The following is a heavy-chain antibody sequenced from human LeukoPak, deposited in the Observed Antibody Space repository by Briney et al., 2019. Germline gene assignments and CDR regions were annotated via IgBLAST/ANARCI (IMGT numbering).Heavy chain of an antibody. CDR1: GGSISSGDYY. J-gene: IGHJ4*02. CDR2: IYYSGRT. Sequence: SGSLSLTRAVSGGSISSGDYYWGWIRQPPGKGQECIGYIYYSGRTYYNTSLKSRVTISVDTPKNQFSLKLSALNAADTAVYYCARATDVDSFDFWGQGTLVTVSS. V-gene: IGHV4-30-4*01. CDR3: ARATDVDSFDF.